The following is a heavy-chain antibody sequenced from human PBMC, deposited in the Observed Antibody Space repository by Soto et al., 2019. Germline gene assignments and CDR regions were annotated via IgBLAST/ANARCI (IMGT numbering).Heavy chain of an antibody. V-gene: IGHV4-59*01. J-gene: IGHJ3*02. D-gene: IGHD7-27*01. CDR1: GGSISSYY. CDR3: ARSPGYLGAFDI. CDR2: IYYSGST. Sequence: SETLSLTCTVSGGSISSYYWSWIRQPPGKGLEWIGYIYYSGSTNYNPSLKSRVTISVDTSKNQFSLKLSSVTAADTAVYYCARSPGYLGAFDIWGQGTMVTVSS.